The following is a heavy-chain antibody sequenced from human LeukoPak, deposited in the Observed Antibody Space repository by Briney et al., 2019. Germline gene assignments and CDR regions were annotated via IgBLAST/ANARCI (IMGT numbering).Heavy chain of an antibody. D-gene: IGHD1-26*01. J-gene: IGHJ6*03. V-gene: IGHV6-1*01. CDR1: GHSVSSNSAA. CDR2: TYYRPKWYN. Sequence: SQTLSLTCAISGHSVSSNSAAWNWIRQSPSRGLEWLGRTYYRPKWYNDYAVSVKSRITINPDTSKNQFSLQLNSVTPEDTAVYYCAKSGGSYYDYYYYYMDVWGKGTTVTVSS. CDR3: AKSGGSYYDYYYYYMDV.